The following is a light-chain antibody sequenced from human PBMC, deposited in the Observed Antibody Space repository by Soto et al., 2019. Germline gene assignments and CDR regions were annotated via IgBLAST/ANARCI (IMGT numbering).Light chain of an antibody. Sequence: EIVLTHSPATLSLSPGERATLSCRATQSVSGYLAWYQQKPGQAPRLLMYDASNRATGIPARFSCSGSGTDFTLHITSLEPEDFAVYYGEQCSNWPSTFGGAAKVEIK. J-gene: IGKJ4*01. CDR1: QSVSGY. V-gene: IGKV3-11*01. CDR2: DAS. CDR3: EQCSNWPST.